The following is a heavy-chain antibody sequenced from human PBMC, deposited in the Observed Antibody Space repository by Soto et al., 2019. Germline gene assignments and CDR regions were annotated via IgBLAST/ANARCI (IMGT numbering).Heavy chain of an antibody. J-gene: IGHJ5*02. CDR2: IYHRGNT. D-gene: IGHD6-19*01. Sequence: SETLSLTCAVSGGSITSTHWWSWVRPPPGKGLEWIGEIYHRGNTNYNPSLKRRISISVDKSKNQFSLKLTSVTAADTAVYFCARGGTTSSAWDNWFDPWGQGTLVTVS. CDR1: GGSITSTHW. CDR3: ARGGTTSSAWDNWFDP. V-gene: IGHV4-4*02.